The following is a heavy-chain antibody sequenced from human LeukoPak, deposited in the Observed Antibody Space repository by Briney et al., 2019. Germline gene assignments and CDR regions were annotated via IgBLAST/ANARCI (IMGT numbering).Heavy chain of an antibody. D-gene: IGHD3-9*01. V-gene: IGHV3-33*01. CDR1: GFTFSSYG. CDR3: ARGNFDWLQCGDAFDI. CDR2: IWYDGSNK. J-gene: IGHJ3*02. Sequence: GGSLRLSCAASGFTFSSYGMHWVRQAPGKGLEWVAVIWYDGSNKYYADSVKGRFTISRDNSKNTLYLQMNSLRAEDTAVYYCARGNFDWLQCGDAFDIWGQGTMVTVSS.